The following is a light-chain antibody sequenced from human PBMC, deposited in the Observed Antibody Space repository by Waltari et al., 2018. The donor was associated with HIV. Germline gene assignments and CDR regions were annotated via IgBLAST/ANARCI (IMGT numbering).Light chain of an antibody. CDR1: NNNVGHQG. Sequence: QAGLTQPPSVSAALRQTATLTCTGHNNNVGHQGATWLQQHQGHPPKLLSYRNNNRPSGISERFSASRSGTTASLKVTGLQPEDEADYYCSTWDRSLGAWVFGGGTKLTVL. CDR2: RNN. CDR3: STWDRSLGAWV. J-gene: IGLJ3*02. V-gene: IGLV10-54*04.